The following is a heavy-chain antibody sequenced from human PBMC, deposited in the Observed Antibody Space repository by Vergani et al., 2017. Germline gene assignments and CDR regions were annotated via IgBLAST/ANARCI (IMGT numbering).Heavy chain of an antibody. J-gene: IGHJ4*02. V-gene: IGHV1-69*01. D-gene: IGHD6-13*01. CDR3: ARVLVSSSWQGYFDY. Sequence: QVQLVQSGAEVKKPGSSVKVSCKASGGTFSSYAISWVRQAPGQGLERMEGRIPIFGTANYAQKFQGRVTITADESTSTAYMELSSLRSEDTAVYYCARVLVSSSWQGYFDYWGQGTLVTVSS. CDR1: GGTFSSYA. CDR2: RIPIFGTA.